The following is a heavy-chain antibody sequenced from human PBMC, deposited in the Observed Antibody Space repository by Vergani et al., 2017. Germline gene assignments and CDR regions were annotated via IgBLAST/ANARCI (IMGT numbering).Heavy chain of an antibody. CDR2: IYTSGST. CDR1: GGSISSGSYY. Sequence: QVQLQESGPGLVKPSQTLSLTCTVSGGSISSGSYYWSWIRQPAGKGLEWIGRIYTSGSTNYNPSLKSRVTISVDTSKNQFSLKLSSVTAADAAVYYCAGGHGYKDEGGMDVWGQGTTVTVSS. D-gene: IGHD5-24*01. CDR3: AGGHGYKDEGGMDV. V-gene: IGHV4-61*02. J-gene: IGHJ6*02.